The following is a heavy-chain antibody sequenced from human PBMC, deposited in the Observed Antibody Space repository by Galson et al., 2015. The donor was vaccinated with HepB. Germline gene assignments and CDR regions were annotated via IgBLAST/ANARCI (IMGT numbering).Heavy chain of an antibody. CDR3: AKGTTNIDY. V-gene: IGHV3-23*01. J-gene: IGHJ4*02. D-gene: IGHD1-1*01. CDR1: GFTFSSLG. CDR2: ISVSGGSR. Sequence: SLRLSCAASGFTFSSLGMTWVRQAPGKGLECVSAISVSGGSRDYADSVKVRFTISRDNSKNMLYLQMNNLRVEDTAVYYCAKGTTNIDYWGQGTLVTVSS.